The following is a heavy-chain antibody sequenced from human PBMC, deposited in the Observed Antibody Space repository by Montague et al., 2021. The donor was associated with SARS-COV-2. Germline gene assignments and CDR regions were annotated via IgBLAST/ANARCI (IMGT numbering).Heavy chain of an antibody. CDR2: LYKDDRTT. CDR1: GFTFSIFA. J-gene: IGHJ4*02. CDR3: AKRNGYNPRNWSFDY. Sequence: FLRLYCAASGFTFSIFAMSWARQAPGKGLEWISVLYKDDRTTDYAGSVKGRFTISRDNSKNTLYLQMDSLRVEDTAVYYCAKRNGYNPRNWSFDYWGRGTLVTVSS. D-gene: IGHD5-24*01. V-gene: IGHV3-23*03.